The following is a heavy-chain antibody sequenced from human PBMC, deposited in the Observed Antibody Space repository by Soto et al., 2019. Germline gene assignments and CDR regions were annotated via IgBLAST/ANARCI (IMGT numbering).Heavy chain of an antibody. CDR1: GGTFSSYA. CDR2: IIPIFGTA. Sequence: ASVKVSCKASGGTFSSYAISWVRQAPGQGLEWMGGIIPIFGTANYAQKFQGRVTITADESTSTAYMELSSLRSEDTAVYYCASLSDVIDFYGGNWFDPWGQGTLVTVSS. V-gene: IGHV1-69*13. CDR3: ASLSDVIDFYGGNWFDP. D-gene: IGHD4-17*01. J-gene: IGHJ5*02.